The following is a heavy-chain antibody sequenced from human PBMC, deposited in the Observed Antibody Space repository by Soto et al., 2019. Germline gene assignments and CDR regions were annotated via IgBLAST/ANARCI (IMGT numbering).Heavy chain of an antibody. D-gene: IGHD2-15*01. CDR1: GYTFTGYY. Sequence: ASVKVSCKASGYTFTGYYMHWVRQAPGQGLEWMGWINPNSGGTNYAQKFQGRVTMTRDTSISTAYMELSRLRSDDTAVYYCARVSPGVVAPFDYWGQGTLVTSPQ. V-gene: IGHV1-2*02. J-gene: IGHJ4*02. CDR2: INPNSGGT. CDR3: ARVSPGVVAPFDY.